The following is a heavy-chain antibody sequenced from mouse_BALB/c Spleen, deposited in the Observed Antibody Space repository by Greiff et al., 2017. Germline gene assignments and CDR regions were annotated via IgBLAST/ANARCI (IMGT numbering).Heavy chain of an antibody. CDR3: AREPYYYGSSYAMDY. J-gene: IGHJ4*01. V-gene: IGHV1S29*02. Sequence: VQLKESGPELVKPGASVKISCKASGYTFTDYNMHWVKQSHGKSLEWIGYIYPYNGGTGYNQKFKSKATLTVDNSSSTAYMELRSLTSEDSAVYYCAREPYYYGSSYAMDYWGQGTSVTVSS. D-gene: IGHD1-1*01. CDR2: IYPYNGGT. CDR1: GYTFTDYN.